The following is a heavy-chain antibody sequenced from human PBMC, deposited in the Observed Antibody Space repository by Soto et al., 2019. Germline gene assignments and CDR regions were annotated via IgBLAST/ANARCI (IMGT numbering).Heavy chain of an antibody. CDR1: GGSISSGVYY. CDR3: ARDSARGMDV. J-gene: IGHJ6*02. V-gene: IGHV4-31*03. D-gene: IGHD6-6*01. Sequence: TLSLTCPVSGGSISSGVYYWSWIRQHPGKGLEWIGYIYYSGSTYYNPSLKSRVTISVDTSKNQFSLKLSSVTAADTAVYYCARDSARGMDVWGQGTTVTVSS. CDR2: IYYSGST.